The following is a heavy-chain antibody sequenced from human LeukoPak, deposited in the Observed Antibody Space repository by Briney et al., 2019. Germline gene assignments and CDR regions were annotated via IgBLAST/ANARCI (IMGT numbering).Heavy chain of an antibody. Sequence: GGSLRLSCAASGFTFSSYGMHWVRQAPGKGLGWVAVISYDGSNKYYADSVKGRFTISRDNSKNTLYLQMNSLRAEDTAVYYCAREDLYSYGKGDYFDYWGQGTLVTVSS. J-gene: IGHJ4*02. CDR2: ISYDGSNK. CDR1: GFTFSSYG. V-gene: IGHV3-30*03. D-gene: IGHD5-18*01. CDR3: AREDLYSYGKGDYFDY.